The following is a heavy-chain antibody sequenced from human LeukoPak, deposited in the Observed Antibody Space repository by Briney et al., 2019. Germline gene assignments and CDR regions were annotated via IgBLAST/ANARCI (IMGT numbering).Heavy chain of an antibody. CDR3: ARRGDGGRSFDY. J-gene: IGHJ4*02. CDR1: GITFSSYA. CDR2: ISGSGGST. V-gene: IGHV3-23*01. D-gene: IGHD4-23*01. Sequence: GGSLRLSCAASGITFSSYAMSWVRQAPGKGLEWVSAISGSGGSTYYADSVKGRFTISRDNSKNTLYLQMNSLRAEDTAVYYCARRGDGGRSFDYWGQGTLVTVSS.